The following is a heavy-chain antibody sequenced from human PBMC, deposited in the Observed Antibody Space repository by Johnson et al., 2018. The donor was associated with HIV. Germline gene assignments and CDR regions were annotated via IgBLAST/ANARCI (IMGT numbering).Heavy chain of an antibody. CDR3: AKVNLRYSVFTGAFDI. J-gene: IGHJ3*02. D-gene: IGHD1-26*01. V-gene: IGHV3-30*02. Sequence: QEQLVESGGGVVQPGRSLRLSCTASGFTFRSYAMHWVRQAPGKGLEWVAFTRHDGSNKYYADSVEGRFTISRDNSKSTLYLQMSSLKAEDTAVYYCAKVNLRYSVFTGAFDIWGQGTMVTVSS. CDR2: TRHDGSNK. CDR1: GFTFRSYA.